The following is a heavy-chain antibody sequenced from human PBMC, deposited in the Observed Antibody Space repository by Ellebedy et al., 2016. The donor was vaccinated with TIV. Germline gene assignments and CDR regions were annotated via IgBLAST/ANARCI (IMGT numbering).Heavy chain of an antibody. J-gene: IGHJ6*02. D-gene: IGHD1-1*01. Sequence: AASVKVSCKASGYTFTSYAMHWVRQAPGQRLEWMGWINAGNGNTKYSQKFQGRVTLTRDTSASTAYMELSSLRSEATAVYYCAYSTGTAYYYAMDVWGQGTTVTVSS. CDR3: AYSTGTAYYYAMDV. CDR1: GYTFTSYA. CDR2: INAGNGNT. V-gene: IGHV1-3*01.